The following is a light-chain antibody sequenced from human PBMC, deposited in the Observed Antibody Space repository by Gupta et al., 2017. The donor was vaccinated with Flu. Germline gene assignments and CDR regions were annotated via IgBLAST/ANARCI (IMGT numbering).Light chain of an antibody. J-gene: IGKJ4*01. CDR3: LQDNTYPII. Sequence: DIQMTQSPSSLSASVGDRVTITCRASQDIRSDLGWFQQKPGKAPKRLIYAASNFQRGVPSRFSGSGSAREFTLTMSILQPEDFATYYCLQDNTYPIIFGGGTRLEIK. CDR2: AAS. CDR1: QDIRSD. V-gene: IGKV1-17*01.